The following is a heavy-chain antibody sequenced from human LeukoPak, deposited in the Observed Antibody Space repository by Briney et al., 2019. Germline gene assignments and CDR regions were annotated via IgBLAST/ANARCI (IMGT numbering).Heavy chain of an antibody. V-gene: IGHV3-9*01. Sequence: GGSLRLSCAASGFTFDDYAMHWVRQAPGKGLEWVSGISWNSGSIGYADSVKGRFTISRDNAKNSLYLQMNSLRAEDTALYYCAKSDYYDSSGYAFDIWGQGTMVTVSS. CDR3: AKSDYYDSSGYAFDI. D-gene: IGHD3-22*01. J-gene: IGHJ3*02. CDR2: ISWNSGSI. CDR1: GFTFDDYA.